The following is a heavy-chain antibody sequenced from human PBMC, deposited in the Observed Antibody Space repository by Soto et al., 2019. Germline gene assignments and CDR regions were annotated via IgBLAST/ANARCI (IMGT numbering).Heavy chain of an antibody. CDR2: ISGSGGST. J-gene: IGHJ5*02. CDR1: GFTFSSYA. D-gene: IGHD6-6*01. V-gene: IGHV3-23*01. Sequence: EVQLLESGGGLVQPGGSLRLSCAASGFTFSSYAMSWVRQAPGKGLEWVSAISGSGGSTYYADSVKGRFTISRDNSKNTLYLQMNSLIAEDTAAYYCAKPTPVEYSSPIWFHPWGQGTLVTVSS. CDR3: AKPTPVEYSSPIWFHP.